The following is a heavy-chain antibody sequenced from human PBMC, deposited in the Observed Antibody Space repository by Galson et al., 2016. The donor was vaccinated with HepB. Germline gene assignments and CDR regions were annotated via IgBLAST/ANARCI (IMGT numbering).Heavy chain of an antibody. CDR2: ISSISSYV. Sequence: SLRLSCAGSGFTFRDYAMNWVRQAPGRGLEWVASISSISSYVYYADSVKGRFTISRDNAKNTLYLEMNSLRAKDTAVFYCARDRTYYDSWSAYLDEASDLWGQGTMVTVSS. CDR3: ARDRTYYDSWSAYLDEASDL. V-gene: IGHV3-21*01. D-gene: IGHD3-3*01. CDR1: GFTFRDYA. J-gene: IGHJ3*01.